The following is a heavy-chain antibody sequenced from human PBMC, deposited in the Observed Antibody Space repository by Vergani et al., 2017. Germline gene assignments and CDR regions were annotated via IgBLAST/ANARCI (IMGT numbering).Heavy chain of an antibody. CDR2: MNPNSGNT. V-gene: IGHV1-8*01. J-gene: IGHJ6*02. CDR3: ARPNYYDSSLDV. CDR1: GYTFTSYD. Sequence: QVQLVQSGAEVKKPGASVKVSCKASGYTFTSYDINWERQATGQGLEWMGWMNPNSGNTGYAQKFQGRVTMTRNTSLSTAYMELSSLRSEDTAVYYCARPNYYDSSLDVWGQGTTVTVSS. D-gene: IGHD3-22*01.